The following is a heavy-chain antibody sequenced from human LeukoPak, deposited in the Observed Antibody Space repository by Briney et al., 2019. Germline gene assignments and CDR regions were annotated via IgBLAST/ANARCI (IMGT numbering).Heavy chain of an antibody. Sequence: ASVKVSCKASGYTFTSYGISWVRQAPGQGLKWMGWISAYNGNTNYAQKLQGRVTMTRDTSTSTVYMELSSLRSEDTAVYYCARDFPDPLGGYNWVAYWGQGTLVTVSS. CDR2: ISAYNGNT. J-gene: IGHJ4*02. V-gene: IGHV1-18*01. D-gene: IGHD5-24*01. CDR1: GYTFTSYG. CDR3: ARDFPDPLGGYNWVAY.